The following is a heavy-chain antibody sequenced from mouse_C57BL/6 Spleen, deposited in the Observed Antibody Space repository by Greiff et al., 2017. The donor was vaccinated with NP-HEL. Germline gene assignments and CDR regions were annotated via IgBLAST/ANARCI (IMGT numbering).Heavy chain of an antibody. J-gene: IGHJ3*01. D-gene: IGHD1-1*01. CDR1: GYTFTDYN. V-gene: IGHV1-22*01. CDR3: AGYPHYYGSSSWFAY. Sequence: EVQLQQSGPELVKPGASEKMSCKASGYTFTDYNMHWVKQSHGKSLEWIGDINPNNGGTSYNQKFKGKATLTVNKSSSTAYMELRSLTSEDSAVYYCAGYPHYYGSSSWFAYWGQGTLVTVSA. CDR2: INPNNGGT.